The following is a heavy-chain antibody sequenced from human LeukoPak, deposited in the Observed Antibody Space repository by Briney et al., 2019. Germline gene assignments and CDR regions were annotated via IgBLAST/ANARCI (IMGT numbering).Heavy chain of an antibody. Sequence: ASVKVSCKASGYTFTSYGISWARQALGQGLEWMGWISAYNGNTNYAQKLQGRVTMTTDTSTSTAYMGLRSLRSDDTAVYYCARRGMARDFDYWGQGTLVTVSS. D-gene: IGHD6-13*01. V-gene: IGHV1-18*01. CDR2: ISAYNGNT. J-gene: IGHJ4*02. CDR3: ARRGMARDFDY. CDR1: GYTFTSYG.